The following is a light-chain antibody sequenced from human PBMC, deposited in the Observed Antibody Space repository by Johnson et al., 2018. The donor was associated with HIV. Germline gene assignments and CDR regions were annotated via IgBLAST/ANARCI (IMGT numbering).Light chain of an antibody. V-gene: IGLV1-51*01. CDR1: SSNIGNNY. CDR2: DNH. CDR3: GTWDSSLSVYV. J-gene: IGLJ1*01. Sequence: QSVLTQPPSVYAAPGQKVTISCSGSSSNIGNNYVSWYQQLPGTAPKVLIYDNHKRPSGIPDRVSGSKSGTSATLGITGLQTGDEADYYCGTWDSSLSVYVFGTGTKVTVL.